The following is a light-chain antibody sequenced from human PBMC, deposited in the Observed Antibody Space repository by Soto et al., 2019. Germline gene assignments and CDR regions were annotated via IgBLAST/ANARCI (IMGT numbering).Light chain of an antibody. CDR1: RSVNNNY. J-gene: IGKJ4*01. V-gene: IGKV3-11*01. CDR2: DAS. CDR3: QQRSNWPLT. Sequence: IVFTQSPGTLSLSPGERATLSCTASRSVNNNYLAWYQQKPGQAPRLLIYDASNRATGIPARFSGSGSGTDFTLTISSLEPEDFAVYYCQQRSNWPLTVGGGTQVEIK.